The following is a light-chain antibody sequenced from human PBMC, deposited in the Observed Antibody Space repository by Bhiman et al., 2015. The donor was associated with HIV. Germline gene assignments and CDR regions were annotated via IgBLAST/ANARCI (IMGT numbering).Light chain of an antibody. V-gene: IGLV1-40*01. Sequence: QSVLTQPPSVSGAPGQRVTISCTGSSSNIGAGYDVHWYQQLPGTAPKLLIYGNSNRPSGVPDRFSGSKSGTSASLAITGLQTGDEADYYCGTWDSSLSSVVFGGGTKLIVL. J-gene: IGLJ2*01. CDR1: SSNIGAGYD. CDR3: GTWDSSLSSVV. CDR2: GNS.